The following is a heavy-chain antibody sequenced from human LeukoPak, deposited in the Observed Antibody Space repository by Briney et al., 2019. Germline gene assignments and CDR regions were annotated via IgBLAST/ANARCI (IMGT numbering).Heavy chain of an antibody. CDR2: INPNGDGT. CDR3: ARATCNTDCAGFDP. J-gene: IGHJ5*02. D-gene: IGHD2/OR15-2a*01. CDR1: GYTFFGYY. Sequence: ASVKVSCKASGYTFFGYYMHWVRQAPGQGLEWMGWINPNGDGTKYAQNFQGRVTMTTDTSISIAYMELSGLRADDTAVYYCARATCNTDCAGFDPWGQGTLVTVSS. V-gene: IGHV1-2*02.